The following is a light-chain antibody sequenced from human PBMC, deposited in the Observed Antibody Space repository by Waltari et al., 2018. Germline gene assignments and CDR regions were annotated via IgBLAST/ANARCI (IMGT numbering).Light chain of an antibody. CDR2: DVN. V-gene: IGLV2-14*03. J-gene: IGLJ2*01. Sequence: QSALTQPSPVSGSPGQSITISCTGSTSDIGDYNYVSWSQQHPGKAPKLVISDVNNRPAGISNRFSGSKAGNTASLAISGLQAEDEADYYCSSYTSLTNLFVVFGGGTKVTVL. CDR3: SSYTSLTNLFVV. CDR1: TSDIGDYNY.